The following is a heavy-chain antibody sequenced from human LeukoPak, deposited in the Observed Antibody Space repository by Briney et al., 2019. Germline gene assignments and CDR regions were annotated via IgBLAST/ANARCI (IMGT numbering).Heavy chain of an antibody. D-gene: IGHD4-17*01. J-gene: IGHJ6*02. CDR3: AGALRSGPVYYGMDV. V-gene: IGHV3-11*06. Sequence: SMKGRFTISRDNAKNSLYLQMNSLRAEDTAVYYCAGALRSGPVYYGMDVWGQGTTVTVSS.